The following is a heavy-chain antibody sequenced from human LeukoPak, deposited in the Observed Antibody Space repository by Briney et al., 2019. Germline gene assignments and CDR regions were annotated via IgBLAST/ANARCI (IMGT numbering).Heavy chain of an antibody. CDR2: VDPEDGET. D-gene: IGHD1-7*01. CDR3: ALQLELSFPLVY. CDR1: GYTFTDYY. J-gene: IGHJ4*02. V-gene: IGHV1-69-2*01. Sequence: ASVKISCKVSGYTFTDYYMHWVQQAPGKGLEWMGLVDPEDGETIYAEKFQGRVTITAGTSTDTAYMELSSLRSEDTAVYYCALQLELSFPLVYWGQGTLVTVSS.